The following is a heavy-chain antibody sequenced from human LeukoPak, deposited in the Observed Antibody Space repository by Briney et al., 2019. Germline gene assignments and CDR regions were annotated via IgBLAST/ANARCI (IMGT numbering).Heavy chain of an antibody. J-gene: IGHJ4*02. CDR3: ARGGYSGSYFAY. Sequence: PGGSLRLSCAASGFIFDDYGMSCVRQAPGKGLEWVSGINWNGGSTGYADSVKGRFTISRDNAKNSLYVQMNSLRAEDTALYYCARGGYSGSYFAYWGQGTLVTVSS. D-gene: IGHD1-26*01. CDR1: GFIFDDYG. CDR2: INWNGGST. V-gene: IGHV3-20*04.